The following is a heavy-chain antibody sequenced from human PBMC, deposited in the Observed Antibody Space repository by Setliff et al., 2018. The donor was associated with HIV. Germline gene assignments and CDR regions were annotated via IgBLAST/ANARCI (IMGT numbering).Heavy chain of an antibody. CDR3: ARDRDEKWDLPNWFDP. Sequence: ASVKVYCKASGYTFTNYGITWVRQAPGQGLEWMGWITADNGNTNYAQRFKGRVTITRDTSASTAYMELSSLRSEDTAVYYCARDRDEKWDLPNWFDPWGQGTLVTVSS. D-gene: IGHD1-26*01. CDR2: ITADNGNT. V-gene: IGHV1-18*01. J-gene: IGHJ5*02. CDR1: GYTFTNYG.